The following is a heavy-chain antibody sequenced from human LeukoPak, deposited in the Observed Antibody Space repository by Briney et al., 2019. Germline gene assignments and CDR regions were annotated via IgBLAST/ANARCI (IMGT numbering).Heavy chain of an antibody. D-gene: IGHD3-3*01. V-gene: IGHV3-7*05. CDR1: GFIFSASW. Sequence: PGGSLRLSCAASGFIFSASWMNWVRQAPGKGLEWVANIKQDGSEKYYVDSVKGRFTISRDNAKNSLYLQMNSLRAEDTAVYYCARSYYDFWSGYYFEGAAQIDYRGQGTLVTVSS. CDR3: ARSYYDFWSGYYFEGAAQIDY. CDR2: IKQDGSEK. J-gene: IGHJ4*02.